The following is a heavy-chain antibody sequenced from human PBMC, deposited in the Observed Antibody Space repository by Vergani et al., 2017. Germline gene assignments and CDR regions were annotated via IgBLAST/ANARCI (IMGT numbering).Heavy chain of an antibody. J-gene: IGHJ4*02. CDR1: GFTFSSYA. D-gene: IGHD6-13*01. CDR2: ISGSGSTI. Sequence: EVQLLESGGGLVQPGGSLRLSCAASGFTFSSYAMSWVRQAPGKGLEWVSAISGSGSTIYYADSVKGRFTISRDNAKNSLYLQMNSLRAEDTAVYYCARGLGGYWYSSSWYVDYWGQGTLVTVSS. CDR3: ARGLGGYWYSSSWYVDY. V-gene: IGHV3-23*01.